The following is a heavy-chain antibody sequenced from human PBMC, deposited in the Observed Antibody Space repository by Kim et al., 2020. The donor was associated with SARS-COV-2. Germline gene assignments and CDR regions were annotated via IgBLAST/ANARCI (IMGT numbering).Heavy chain of an antibody. CDR3: ARGSSGYYNYYYGMDV. D-gene: IGHD3-22*01. J-gene: IGHJ6*02. V-gene: IGHV3-20*03. Sequence: SVKCRFTISRDNAKNSLYLQMNSLRAEDTALYYCARGSSGYYNYYYGMDVWGQGTTVTVSS.